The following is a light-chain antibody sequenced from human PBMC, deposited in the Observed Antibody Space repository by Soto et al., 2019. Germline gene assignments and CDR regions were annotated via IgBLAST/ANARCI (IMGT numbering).Light chain of an antibody. Sequence: DIQMTQSPSSLSASVGDRVTITCRASQGIRNDLGWYQQKPGKAPKRLIYAASSLPSVVPSRFSCNGTWKEIPLPISLLQPGEFATYYCLQHNNYPRTFGQGTKVEIK. CDR3: LQHNNYPRT. CDR1: QGIRND. J-gene: IGKJ1*01. CDR2: AAS. V-gene: IGKV1-17*01.